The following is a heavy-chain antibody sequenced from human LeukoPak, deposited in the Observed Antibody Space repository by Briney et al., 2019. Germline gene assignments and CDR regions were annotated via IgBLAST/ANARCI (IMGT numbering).Heavy chain of an antibody. CDR1: GFTFSSYA. CDR3: GAGPDLRDAFDI. Sequence: GGSLRLSCAASGFTFSSYAMHWVRQAPGKGLEWVSGTSWNSGSIGYADSVKGRFTISRDNAKNSLYLQMNSLRAEDTALYYCGAGPDLRDAFDIWGQGTMVTVSS. D-gene: IGHD4-17*01. V-gene: IGHV3-9*01. CDR2: TSWNSGSI. J-gene: IGHJ3*02.